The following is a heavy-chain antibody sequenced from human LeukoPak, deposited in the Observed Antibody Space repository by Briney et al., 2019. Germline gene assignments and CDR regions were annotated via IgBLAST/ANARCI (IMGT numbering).Heavy chain of an antibody. CDR3: ARQRVAAAADY. J-gene: IGHJ4*02. V-gene: IGHV5-51*01. D-gene: IGHD6-13*01. CDR2: IYPGDSDT. CDR1: GYSFTSYW. Sequence: GESLKISCKGSGYSFTSYWIGWVRQMPGKGLEWMGIIYPGDSDTTYSPSFQGQVTISADESISTAYLQWSSLKASDTAMYYCARQRVAAAADYWGQGTLVTVSS.